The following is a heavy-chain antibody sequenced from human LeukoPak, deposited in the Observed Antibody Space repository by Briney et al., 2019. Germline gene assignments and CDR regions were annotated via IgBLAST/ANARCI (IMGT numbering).Heavy chain of an antibody. D-gene: IGHD3-3*01. Sequence: SQTLSLTCAVSGGSIGSGGYSWSWIRQPPGTGLEWIGYIYHSGSTYYNPSLKSRVTISVDTSKNQFSLKLSSVTAADTAVYYCATSPSQYYDFWSGYYNWFDPWGQGTLVTVSS. J-gene: IGHJ5*02. CDR1: GGSIGSGGYS. CDR3: ATSPSQYYDFWSGYYNWFDP. V-gene: IGHV4-30-2*01. CDR2: IYHSGST.